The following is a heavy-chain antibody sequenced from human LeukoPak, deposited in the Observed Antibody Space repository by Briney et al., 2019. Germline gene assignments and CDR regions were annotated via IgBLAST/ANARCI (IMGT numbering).Heavy chain of an antibody. Sequence: WASVKVSCKASGYTFTSYDVNWVRQAPGQGLEWMGWISAYNGNTNYAQKLQGRVTMTTDTSTSTAYMELRSLRSDDTAVYYCATSFSGSYSYFDYWGQGTLVTVSS. CDR1: GYTFTSYD. J-gene: IGHJ4*02. CDR3: ATSFSGSYSYFDY. D-gene: IGHD1-26*01. CDR2: ISAYNGNT. V-gene: IGHV1-18*01.